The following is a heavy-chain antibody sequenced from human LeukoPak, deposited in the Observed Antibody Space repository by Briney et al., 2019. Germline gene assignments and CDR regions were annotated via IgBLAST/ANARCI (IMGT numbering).Heavy chain of an antibody. V-gene: IGHV1-3*01. CDR3: ARVIGALGHFDY. D-gene: IGHD3-10*01. J-gene: IGHJ4*02. Sequence: ASVKVSCKASGYTFTSYAMHWVRQAPGQRLEWMGWINAGNGNTKYTQKFQGRVTITRDTSASTAYMELSSLRSEDTAVYYCARVIGALGHFDYWGQGTLVTVSS. CDR2: INAGNGNT. CDR1: GYTFTSYA.